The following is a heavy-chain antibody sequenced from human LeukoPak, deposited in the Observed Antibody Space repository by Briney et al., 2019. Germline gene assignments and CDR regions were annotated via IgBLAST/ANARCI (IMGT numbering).Heavy chain of an antibody. CDR3: AKASWVSSADAVL. V-gene: IGHV3-23*01. D-gene: IGHD3-16*01. CDR1: GFIFRDYA. Sequence: GGSLRLSCVASGFIFRDYAMSWVRQAPAGGLEWVSSLRGDGETFYTDSVKGRFTLSRDHSRNTVNLQLSNLRVEDTAVYYCAKASWVSSADAVLWGQGTLVTVS. CDR2: LRGDGET. J-gene: IGHJ4*02.